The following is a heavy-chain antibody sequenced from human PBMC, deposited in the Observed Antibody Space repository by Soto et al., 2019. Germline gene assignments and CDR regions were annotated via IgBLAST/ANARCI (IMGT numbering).Heavy chain of an antibody. D-gene: IGHD3-22*01. J-gene: IGHJ4*02. V-gene: IGHV1-69*01. Sequence: QVQLVQSGAEVKKPGSSVKVSCKASGGTFSSYAISWVQQAPGQGLEWMGGIIPIFGTANYAQKFQGRVTITADESTSTAYMELSSLRSEDTAVYYCARLVDSYYYDSSGRTGYYPDGVDYWGQGTLVTVSS. CDR2: IIPIFGTA. CDR3: ARLVDSYYYDSSGRTGYYPDGVDY. CDR1: GGTFSSYA.